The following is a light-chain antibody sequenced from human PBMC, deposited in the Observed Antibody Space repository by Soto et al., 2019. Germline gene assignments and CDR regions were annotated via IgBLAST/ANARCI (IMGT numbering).Light chain of an antibody. CDR3: ISYTTSSSYV. J-gene: IGLJ1*01. CDR1: TSDIGASNF. Sequence: QSVLTQPPSVSGSPGQSITVSCTGTTSDIGASNFVSWYQHLPGRAPKLIIFEATHRPSGVSDRFSGSKAGITASLTISGLQADDEAEYFCISYTTSSSYVFGTGTKVTVL. CDR2: EAT. V-gene: IGLV2-14*01.